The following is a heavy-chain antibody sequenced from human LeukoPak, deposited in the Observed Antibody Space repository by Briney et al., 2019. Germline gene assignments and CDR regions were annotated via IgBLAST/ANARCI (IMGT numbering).Heavy chain of an antibody. J-gene: IGHJ4*02. D-gene: IGHD6-19*01. CDR1: GGSISGYY. CDR3: ARGYGVAGTHYYFDS. V-gene: IGHV4-59*01. Sequence: SETLSLTCTVSGGSISGYYWSWIRQPPGKGLESIGYFYYSGSTNYNPSLKSRVTISVDTSKNQFSLELTSVTAADTAVYYCARGYGVAGTHYYFDSWGQGTLVTVSS. CDR2: FYYSGST.